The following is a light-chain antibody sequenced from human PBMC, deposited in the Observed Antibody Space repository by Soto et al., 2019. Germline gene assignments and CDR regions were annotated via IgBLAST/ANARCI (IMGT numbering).Light chain of an antibody. CDR3: SSYTSSSSYA. CDR2: EVS. CDR1: SSDVGGYNY. Sequence: QSALTQPASVSGSPGQSITISCTGTSSDVGGYNYVSWYQQHPGKAPKLMIYEVSNRPSGVSNRFSGSKSGNTASLTISGLQAEDESDYYCSSYTSSSSYALGIGTKVTVL. J-gene: IGLJ1*01. V-gene: IGLV2-14*01.